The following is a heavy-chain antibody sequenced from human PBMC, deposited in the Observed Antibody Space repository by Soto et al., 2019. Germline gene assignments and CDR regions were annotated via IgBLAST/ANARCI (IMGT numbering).Heavy chain of an antibody. CDR2: IKSKTDGGTT. D-gene: IGHD6-13*01. CDR3: MAGSSSWYRNWFDP. J-gene: IGHJ5*02. V-gene: IGHV3-15*07. Sequence: PGGSLRLSCAASGFTFSNAWMNWVRQAPGKGLEWVGRIKSKTDGGTTDYAAPVKGRFTISRDDSKNTLYLQMNSLKTEDTAVYYCMAGSSSWYRNWFDPWGQGTLVTVSS. CDR1: GFTFSNAW.